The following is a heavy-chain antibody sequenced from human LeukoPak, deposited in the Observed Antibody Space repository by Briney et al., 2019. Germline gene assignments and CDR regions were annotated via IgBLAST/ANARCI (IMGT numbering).Heavy chain of an antibody. Sequence: ASVKVSCKVSGYTVTELSMHGVRQAPGKGLEWMGGFDPEDGETIYAQKFQGRVTMTEDTSTDTAYMELSSLRSEDTAVYYCATYYYDSSGYYRPQYFQHWGQGTLVTVSS. CDR1: GYTVTELS. CDR2: FDPEDGET. V-gene: IGHV1-24*01. D-gene: IGHD3-22*01. CDR3: ATYYYDSSGYYRPQYFQH. J-gene: IGHJ1*01.